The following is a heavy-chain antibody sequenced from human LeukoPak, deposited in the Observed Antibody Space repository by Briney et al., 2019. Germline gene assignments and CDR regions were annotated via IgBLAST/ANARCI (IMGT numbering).Heavy chain of an antibody. D-gene: IGHD3-9*01. CDR2: ISSSGFTI. CDR1: GFTFSSYG. J-gene: IGHJ4*02. Sequence: GGSLRLSCAASGFTFSSYGMHWVRQAPGKGLEWVSYISSSGFTIYYADSVKGRFTISRDNAKNSLYLQMNSLRAEDTAVFYCARGQYDILTGLPLPDYWGQGTLVTVSS. V-gene: IGHV3-48*01. CDR3: ARGQYDILTGLPLPDY.